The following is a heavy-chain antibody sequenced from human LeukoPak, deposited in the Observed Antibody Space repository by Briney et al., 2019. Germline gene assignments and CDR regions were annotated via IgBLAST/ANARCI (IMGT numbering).Heavy chain of an antibody. Sequence: GGSLRLSCAASGFTFSTYAMSWVRQAPGKGLGWVSGISGSSSHTEDADSVKGRFTISRDNSKNTLFLQMNNLRVEDTALYYCTKEYDKTNRSPQWGFDSWGQGTLVTVSS. CDR1: GFTFSTYA. J-gene: IGHJ4*02. V-gene: IGHV3-23*01. CDR2: ISGSSSHT. CDR3: TKEYDKTNRSPQWGFDS. D-gene: IGHD6-19*01.